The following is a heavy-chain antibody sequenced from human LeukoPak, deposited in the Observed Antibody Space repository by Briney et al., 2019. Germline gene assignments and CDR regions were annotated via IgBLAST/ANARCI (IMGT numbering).Heavy chain of an antibody. Sequence: PSETLSLTCTVSGGSISSYYWSWIRQPPGKGLEWIGYIYYSGSTNYNPSLKSRVTISVDTSKNQFSLKLSSVTAADTAVYYCARAYYGSGSSYFDYWGQGTLVTVSS. V-gene: IGHV4-59*01. D-gene: IGHD3-10*01. CDR2: IYYSGST. CDR1: GGSISSYY. CDR3: ARAYYGSGSSYFDY. J-gene: IGHJ4*02.